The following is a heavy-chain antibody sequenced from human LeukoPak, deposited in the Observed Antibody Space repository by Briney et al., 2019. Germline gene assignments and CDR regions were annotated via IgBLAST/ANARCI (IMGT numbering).Heavy chain of an antibody. Sequence: GGSLRLSCAASGFTLSSYAMSWVRQAPGKGLEWVSAISDTGNTYHAASVKGRFTISRDSSKNTLFLQMNRLRPEDAAVYYCAKAPVTTCRGAFCYPFDYWGLGTLVTVSS. V-gene: IGHV3-23*01. D-gene: IGHD2-15*01. CDR2: ISDTGNT. CDR3: AKAPVTTCRGAFCYPFDY. CDR1: GFTLSSYA. J-gene: IGHJ4*02.